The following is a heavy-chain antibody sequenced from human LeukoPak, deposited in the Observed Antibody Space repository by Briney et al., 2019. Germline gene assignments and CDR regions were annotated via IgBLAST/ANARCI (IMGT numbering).Heavy chain of an antibody. CDR3: AKDPQIAAAADFFDY. V-gene: IGHV3-23*01. CDR2: ISGSGGST. J-gene: IGHJ4*02. CDR1: GFTFSSYA. D-gene: IGHD6-13*01. Sequence: GGSLRLSCAASGFTFSSYAMSWVRQAPGKGLEWVSAISGSGGSTYYADSVKGRFTISRDNSKNTLFLQMNSLRAEDKAVYYCAKDPQIAAAADFFDYWGQGTLVTVSS.